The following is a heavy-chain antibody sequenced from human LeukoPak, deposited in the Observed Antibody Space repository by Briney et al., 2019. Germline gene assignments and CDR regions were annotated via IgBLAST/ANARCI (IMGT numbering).Heavy chain of an antibody. CDR1: GFTFSSYW. Sequence: PGGSLRLSCAASGFTFSSYWMHWVRQAPGKGLVWVSRINSDGSSTSNADSVKGRFTISRDNTKNTLYLQMNSLRVEDAAVYYCSKDLTSDFGGDLDPWGQGTLVTVSS. D-gene: IGHD3-10*01. J-gene: IGHJ5*02. CDR3: SKDLTSDFGGDLDP. V-gene: IGHV3-74*01. CDR2: INSDGSST.